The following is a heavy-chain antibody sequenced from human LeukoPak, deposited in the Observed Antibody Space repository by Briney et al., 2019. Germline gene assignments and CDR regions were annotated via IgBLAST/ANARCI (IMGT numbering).Heavy chain of an antibody. Sequence: SSETLSLTCTVSGGSISSYYWSWIRQPPGKGLEWIGEINHSGSTNYNPSLKSRVTISVDTSKNQFSLKLSSVTAADTAVYYCARLASIRRITMVRGSRAAFDIWGQGTMVTVSS. V-gene: IGHV4-34*01. J-gene: IGHJ3*02. CDR1: GGSISSYY. CDR3: ARLASIRRITMVRGSRAAFDI. D-gene: IGHD3-10*01. CDR2: INHSGST.